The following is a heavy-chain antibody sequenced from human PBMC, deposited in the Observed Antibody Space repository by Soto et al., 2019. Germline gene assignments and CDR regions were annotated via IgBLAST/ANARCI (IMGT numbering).Heavy chain of an antibody. CDR3: ARGWAHLAP. J-gene: IGHJ5*02. D-gene: IGHD3-16*01. Sequence: GGSLRLSCAASGFTFSAYWMTWVRQAPGKGLEWVANIKEDGGEIYYLDSVKGRFTISRDNAKNSLYLQMNSLRVEDTGVYHCARGWAHLAPWGQGTLVTVSS. V-gene: IGHV3-7*01. CDR1: GFTFSAYW. CDR2: IKEDGGEI.